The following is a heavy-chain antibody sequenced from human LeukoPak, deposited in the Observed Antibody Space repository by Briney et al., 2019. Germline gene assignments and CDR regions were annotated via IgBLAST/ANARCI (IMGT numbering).Heavy chain of an antibody. D-gene: IGHD3-22*01. CDR2: ISSSSSYI. J-gene: IGHJ5*02. V-gene: IGHV3-21*01. Sequence: GGSLRLSCAASGFTFSSYSMNWVRQAPGKGLEWVSSISSSSSYIYYADSVKGRFTISRDNSKNTLYLQMNSLRAEDTAVYYCAKTLGYYDSSGPFGPWGQGTLVTVSS. CDR1: GFTFSSYS. CDR3: AKTLGYYDSSGPFGP.